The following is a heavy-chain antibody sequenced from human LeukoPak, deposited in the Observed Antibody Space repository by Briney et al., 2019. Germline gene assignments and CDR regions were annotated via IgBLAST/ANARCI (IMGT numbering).Heavy chain of an antibody. Sequence: ASVKVSCKASGYTFTSYGISWVRQAPGQGLEWMGWISAYNGNTNYAQKFQGRVTITADESTSTAYMELSSLRSEDTAVYYCAKDTWDYWGQGTLVTVSS. J-gene: IGHJ4*02. V-gene: IGHV1-18*01. CDR2: ISAYNGNT. CDR3: AKDTWDY. CDR1: GYTFTSYG.